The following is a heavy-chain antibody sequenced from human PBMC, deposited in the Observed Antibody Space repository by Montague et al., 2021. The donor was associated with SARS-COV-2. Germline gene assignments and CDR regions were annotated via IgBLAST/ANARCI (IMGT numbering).Heavy chain of an antibody. Sequence: SETLSLTCVVSGGSISSINWWSWVRQPPGKGLEWIGEIYHSGSTNYNPPLKSRVIILVDKSKNQCALKLSSVTAADTAVYYCARDRRGMAMAGRAYYYYYMDVWGKGTTVTVSS. V-gene: IGHV4-4*02. D-gene: IGHD6-19*01. CDR3: ARDRRGMAMAGRAYYYYYMDV. CDR2: IYHSGST. J-gene: IGHJ6*03. CDR1: GGSISSINW.